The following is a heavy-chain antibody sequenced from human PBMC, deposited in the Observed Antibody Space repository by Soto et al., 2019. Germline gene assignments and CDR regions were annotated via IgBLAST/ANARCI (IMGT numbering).Heavy chain of an antibody. Sequence: GGSLRLSCAASGFTFSSYAMSWVRQAPGKGLEWVSAISGSGGSTYYADSVKGRFTISRDNSKNTLYLQMNSLRAEDTAVYYCTTDHYYDSSGYSYYFDYWGQGTLVTVSS. V-gene: IGHV3-23*01. J-gene: IGHJ4*02. CDR3: TTDHYYDSSGYSYYFDY. CDR2: ISGSGGST. CDR1: GFTFSSYA. D-gene: IGHD3-22*01.